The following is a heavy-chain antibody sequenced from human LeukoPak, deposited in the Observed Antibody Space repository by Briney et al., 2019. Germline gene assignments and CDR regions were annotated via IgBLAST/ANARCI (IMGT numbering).Heavy chain of an antibody. D-gene: IGHD3-10*01. CDR2: VKKDASEK. Sequence: GGSLRLSCAASGFTFSNNWMTWVRQAPGKGLEWVASVKKDASEKSYVDSVKGRFTISRDNAKNSLYLQMNSLRVEDTAVYYCARGPPYGSRSDYLDSWGQGILITVSS. J-gene: IGHJ4*02. CDR3: ARGPPYGSRSDYLDS. V-gene: IGHV3-7*01. CDR1: GFTFSNNW.